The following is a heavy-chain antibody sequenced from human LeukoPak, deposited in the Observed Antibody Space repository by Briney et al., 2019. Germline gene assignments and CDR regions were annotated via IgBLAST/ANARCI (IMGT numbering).Heavy chain of an antibody. J-gene: IGHJ4*02. CDR3: ARGVRTFKDTAMVYYFDY. D-gene: IGHD5-18*01. Sequence: QPGGSLRLSCAASGFTFSSHWMHWVRQAPGKGLVWISRIVSDGSGATYVDSVKGRFTTSRDNAKNTLYLQMNSLRAEDTAVYYCARGVRTFKDTAMVYYFDYWGQGTLVTVSS. CDR2: IVSDGSGA. CDR1: GFTFSSHW. V-gene: IGHV3-74*01.